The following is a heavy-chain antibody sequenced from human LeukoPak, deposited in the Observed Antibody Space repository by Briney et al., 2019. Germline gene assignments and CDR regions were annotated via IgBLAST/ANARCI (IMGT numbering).Heavy chain of an antibody. D-gene: IGHD4-17*01. CDR2: ISAYNGNT. J-gene: IGHJ4*02. V-gene: IGHV1-18*04. CDR1: GYTFTSYG. CDR3: ARDLHDYGDYDPTFDY. Sequence: ASVKVSCKASGYTFTSYGSSWVRQAPGHGLEWMGWISAYNGNTNYAQKLQGRVTMTTDTSTSTAYMELRSLRSADTAVYYCARDLHDYGDYDPTFDYWGQGTLVTVSS.